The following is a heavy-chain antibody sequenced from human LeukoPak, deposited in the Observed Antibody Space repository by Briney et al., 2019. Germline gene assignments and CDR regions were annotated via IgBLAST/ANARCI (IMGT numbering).Heavy chain of an antibody. CDR3: SRDFYGSGSSIIDY. J-gene: IGHJ4*02. Sequence: GGSLRLSCAASGFPFSSYAMTWVRQTPGKGLEWVSAISGSADTTFYADSVKGRFTISRDNAKNSLYLQMNSLRAEDTAVYYCSRDFYGSGSSIIDYWGQGTLVTVSS. CDR2: ISGSADTT. V-gene: IGHV3-23*01. CDR1: GFPFSSYA. D-gene: IGHD3-10*01.